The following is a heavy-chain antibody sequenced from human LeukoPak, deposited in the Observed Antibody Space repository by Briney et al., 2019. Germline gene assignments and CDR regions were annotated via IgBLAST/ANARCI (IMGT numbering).Heavy chain of an antibody. V-gene: IGHV4-59*01. D-gene: IGHD5-24*01. Sequence: SETLSLTCTVSGGSISSYYWRWIRQTPGKGLEWIGYIYYSGSTNYNPSLKSRVTISVDTSKNQFSLKLSSVTAADTAVYYCARTVATIPPEPFDYWGQGTLVTVSS. J-gene: IGHJ4*02. CDR3: ARTVATIPPEPFDY. CDR2: IYYSGST. CDR1: GGSISSYY.